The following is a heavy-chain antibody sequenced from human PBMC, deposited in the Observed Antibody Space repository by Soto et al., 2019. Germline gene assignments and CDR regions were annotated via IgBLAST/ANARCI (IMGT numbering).Heavy chain of an antibody. Sequence: GASVKVSCKASGGTFSSYAISWVRQAPGQGLEWMGGIIPIFGTANYAQKFQGRVTITADGSTSTAYMELSSLRSEDTAVYYCASFDYDSSGYYDTVPTWGQGTLVTVSS. CDR2: IIPIFGTA. V-gene: IGHV1-69*13. J-gene: IGHJ4*02. D-gene: IGHD3-22*01. CDR3: ASFDYDSSGYYDTVPT. CDR1: GGTFSSYA.